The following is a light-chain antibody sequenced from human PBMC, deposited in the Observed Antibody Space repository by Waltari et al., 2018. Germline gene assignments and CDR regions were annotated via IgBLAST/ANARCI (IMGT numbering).Light chain of an antibody. CDR3: NSRDTSGNHVV. CDR2: GKN. V-gene: IGLV3-19*01. Sequence: SSELTQDPAVSVALVQTVRITCQGDSLRSYYASSYQQKPGQAPVLVIYGKNNRPSGIPDRFSGSTSGNTDSLTISGAHAEDEADYYCNSRDTSGNHVVFGGGTKLTVL. CDR1: SLRSYY. J-gene: IGLJ2*01.